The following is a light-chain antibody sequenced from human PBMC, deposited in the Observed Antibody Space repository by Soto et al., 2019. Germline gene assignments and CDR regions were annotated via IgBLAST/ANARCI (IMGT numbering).Light chain of an antibody. CDR2: SAS. Sequence: DIQITQSPSTLSASVGDRVIITCRASQSVSGWLAWYRQKPGKAPELLIYSASTLETGVPSRFSGSGSGTDFTLTVSSLQREDFATYFYQHSDTYPLNFGRGTEVKI. V-gene: IGKV1-5*03. J-gene: IGKJ4*01. CDR3: QHSDTYPLN. CDR1: QSVSGW.